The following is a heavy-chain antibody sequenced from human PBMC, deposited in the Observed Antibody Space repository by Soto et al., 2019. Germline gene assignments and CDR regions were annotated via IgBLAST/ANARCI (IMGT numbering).Heavy chain of an antibody. CDR2: MYYSETT. CDR3: ARANRSTWYKLEYKWLHP. D-gene: IGHD6-13*01. J-gene: IGHJ5*02. Sequence: SETLSLTCTVSGASINDFYWSWIRQTPGKGLEWVGFMYYSETTKYNPSLKGRVNMSLDTSKNQVSLHLKSVTAADTAVYYCARANRSTWYKLEYKWLHPWGPGTKVTVYS. CDR1: GASINDFY. V-gene: IGHV4-59*01.